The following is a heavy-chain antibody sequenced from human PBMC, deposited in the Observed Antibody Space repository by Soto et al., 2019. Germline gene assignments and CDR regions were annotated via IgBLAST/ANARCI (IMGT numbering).Heavy chain of an antibody. J-gene: IGHJ6*02. CDR2: IKQDGSEN. Sequence: GGSLRLSCAASGFSFNRHWMSWVRQAPGKGLEWVASIKQDGSENYYVDSVKGRFTISRDNAENSLSLQMNSLRAEDTAVYYCARDPYYSDSHYYYGVDVWGQGTTVTGSS. D-gene: IGHD3-22*01. CDR3: ARDPYYSDSHYYYGVDV. V-gene: IGHV3-7*01. CDR1: GFSFNRHW.